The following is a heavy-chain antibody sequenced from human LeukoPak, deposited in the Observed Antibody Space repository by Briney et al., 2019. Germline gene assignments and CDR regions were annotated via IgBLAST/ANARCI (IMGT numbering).Heavy chain of an antibody. CDR2: IYSGGST. CDR1: GFTVSSNY. CDR3: AKDLGRLLWFGGYFDY. Sequence: PGGSLRLSCAASGFTVSSNYMSWVRQAPGKGLEWVSVIYSGGSTYYADSVKGRFTISRDNSKNTLYLQMNSLRAEDTAVYYCAKDLGRLLWFGGYFDYWGQGTLVTVSS. D-gene: IGHD3-10*01. V-gene: IGHV3-53*01. J-gene: IGHJ4*02.